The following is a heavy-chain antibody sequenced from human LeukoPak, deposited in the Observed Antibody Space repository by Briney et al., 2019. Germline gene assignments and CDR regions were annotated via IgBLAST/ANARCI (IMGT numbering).Heavy chain of an antibody. J-gene: IGHJ4*02. V-gene: IGHV3-7*04. CDR1: GFIFSRSW. Sequence: PGGSLRLSCAASGFIFSRSWMSWVRQAPGKGLEWVAYIKEDGSDKNYVDSVKGRFTISRDNAKNSLYLQMNSLRADDTSVYYCARGGRGPDSWGQGTLVTVSS. CDR3: ARGGRGPDS. D-gene: IGHD6-25*01. CDR2: IKEDGSDK.